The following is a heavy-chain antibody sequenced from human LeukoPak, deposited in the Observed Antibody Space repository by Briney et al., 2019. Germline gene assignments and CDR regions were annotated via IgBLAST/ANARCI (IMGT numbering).Heavy chain of an antibody. CDR3: AKGYIIAGRQWYLDL. CDR2: ISGSGAST. D-gene: IGHD6-13*01. V-gene: IGHV3-23*01. J-gene: IGHJ2*01. Sequence: GGSLRLSCAASGFTFSSFAMSWVRQAPGKGLEWVSVISGSGASTNYADSVKGRFIISRDNAKDSLYLQMNSLRAGDAAVYYCAKGYIIAGRQWYLDLWGRGTLVGVSS. CDR1: GFTFSSFA.